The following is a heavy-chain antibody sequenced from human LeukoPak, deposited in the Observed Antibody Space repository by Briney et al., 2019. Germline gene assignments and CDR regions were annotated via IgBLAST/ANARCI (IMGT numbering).Heavy chain of an antibody. D-gene: IGHD6-19*01. Sequence: PGGPLRLSCTASGFTVSSNYMSWVRQAPWKGLEWVSVIYSGGSTYYADSVKGRFTISRDNSKNTLYLQMNSLRAEDTAAYYCARVAGLLSDYWGQGTLVTVSS. CDR2: IYSGGST. CDR3: ARVAGLLSDY. CDR1: GFTVSSNY. J-gene: IGHJ4*02. V-gene: IGHV3-53*01.